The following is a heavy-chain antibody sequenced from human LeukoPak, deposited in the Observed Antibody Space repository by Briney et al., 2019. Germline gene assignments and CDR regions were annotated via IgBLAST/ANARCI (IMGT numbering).Heavy chain of an antibody. CDR3: ARVNVVVRGYGMDV. Sequence: KPSETLSLTCTVSGGSISSSNYYWGWIRQPPGKGLEWIGYIYYSGSTNYNPSLKSRVTISVDTSKNQFSLKLSSVTAADTAVYYCARVNVVVRGYGMDVWGQGTTVTVSS. J-gene: IGHJ6*02. CDR1: GGSISSSNYY. V-gene: IGHV4-61*05. D-gene: IGHD2-2*01. CDR2: IYYSGST.